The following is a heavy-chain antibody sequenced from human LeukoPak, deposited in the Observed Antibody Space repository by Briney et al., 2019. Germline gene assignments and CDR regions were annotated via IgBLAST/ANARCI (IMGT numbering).Heavy chain of an antibody. V-gene: IGHV3-23*01. J-gene: IGHJ4*02. CDR1: GFTFSSYE. CDR3: AKHSSSWLRWYFDY. Sequence: GGSLRLSCAASGFTFSSYEMNWVRQAPGKGLEWVSAISGSGGSTYYADSVKGRFTISRDNSKNTLYLQMNSLRAEDTAVYYCAKHSSSWLRWYFDYWGQGTLVTVSS. D-gene: IGHD6-13*01. CDR2: ISGSGGST.